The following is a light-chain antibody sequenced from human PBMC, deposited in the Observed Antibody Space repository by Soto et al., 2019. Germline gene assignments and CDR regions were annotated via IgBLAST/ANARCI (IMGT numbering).Light chain of an antibody. J-gene: IGLJ1*01. CDR1: SSDVGGYNY. CDR2: EVT. Sequence: QSVLAQPPSASGSPGQSVTISCIGTSSDVGGYNYVSWYQQHPGKAPKLLIFEVTKRPSGVPNRFSGSKSGNTASLTVSGLQTEDEADYYCTSYAGNNIYVFGTGTRSPS. V-gene: IGLV2-8*01. CDR3: TSYAGNNIYV.